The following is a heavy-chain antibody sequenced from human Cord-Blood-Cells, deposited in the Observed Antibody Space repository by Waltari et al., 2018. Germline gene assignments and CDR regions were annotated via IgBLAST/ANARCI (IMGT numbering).Heavy chain of an antibody. J-gene: IGHJ2*01. CDR2: ISSSGSTI. Sequence: EVQLVESGGGLVQPGGSMRLSCAASGFTFSSYEMNWVSQAPGKGLEWVSYISSSGSTIYYADSVKGRFTISRDNAKNSLYLQMNSLRAEDTAVYYCARDLPGMVSFDLWGRGTLVTVSS. CDR1: GFTFSSYE. D-gene: IGHD2-21*01. CDR3: ARDLPGMVSFDL. V-gene: IGHV3-48*03.